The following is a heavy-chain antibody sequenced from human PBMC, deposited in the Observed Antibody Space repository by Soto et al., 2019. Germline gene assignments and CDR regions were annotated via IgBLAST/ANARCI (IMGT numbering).Heavy chain of an antibody. CDR1: GGSSSTYY. J-gene: IGHJ4*02. CDR3: ARGVATITN. D-gene: IGHD5-12*01. V-gene: IGHV4-59*01. CDR2: IYYSGNT. Sequence: ETLSLTCTVSGGSSSTYYWSWIRQSPGKGLEWIGYIYYSGNTNYNPSLKSRVTISIDTSKNQFSLKLSSVTAADTAVYYCARGVATITNWGQGTLVTVSS.